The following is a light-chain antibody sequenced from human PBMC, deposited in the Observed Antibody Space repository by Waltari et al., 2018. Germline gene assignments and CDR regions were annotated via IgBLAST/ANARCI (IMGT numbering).Light chain of an antibody. J-gene: IGLJ3*02. Sequence: QLVVTQSPSASASLGASVKLTCTLSSGHSSNVIAWLQQQPQKGPRYLIKVNSDGSHSRGDEIPDRFSGSSSGAERYLTISSLQSEDEADYYCQTGGHGTWVFGGVTKLTVL. CDR1: SGHSSNV. CDR2: VNSDGSH. V-gene: IGLV4-69*01. CDR3: QTGGHGTWV.